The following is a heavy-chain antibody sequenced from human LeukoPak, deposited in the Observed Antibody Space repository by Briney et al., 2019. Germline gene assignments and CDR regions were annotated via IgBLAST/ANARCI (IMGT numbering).Heavy chain of an antibody. J-gene: IGHJ5*02. Sequence: ASVKVSCKASGYTFTGYYMHWVRQAPGQGLEWMGWINPNSGGTDYAQKFQGRVTMTRDTSISTAYMEVSRLRSDDTAVYYCARDYYDSRGYSRFDPWGQGTLVTVSS. V-gene: IGHV1-2*02. CDR1: GYTFTGYY. CDR3: ARDYYDSRGYSRFDP. CDR2: INPNSGGT. D-gene: IGHD3-22*01.